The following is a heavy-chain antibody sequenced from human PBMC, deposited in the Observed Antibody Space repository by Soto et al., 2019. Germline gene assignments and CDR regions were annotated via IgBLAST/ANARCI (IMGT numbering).Heavy chain of an antibody. J-gene: IGHJ4*02. V-gene: IGHV3-48*02. Sequence: PGGSLRLSCAASGFTFSNYNMNWVRQAPGKGLEWVSYISSSSSTIYYADSVKGRFTISRDNAKNSLYLQMNSLRDEDTAVYYCARSAVAITSVGYFDYWGQGTLVTVSS. D-gene: IGHD3-22*01. CDR1: GFTFSNYN. CDR2: ISSSSSTI. CDR3: ARSAVAITSVGYFDY.